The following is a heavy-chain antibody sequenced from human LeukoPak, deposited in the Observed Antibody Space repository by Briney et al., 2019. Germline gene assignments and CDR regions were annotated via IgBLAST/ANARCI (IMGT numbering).Heavy chain of an antibody. CDR2: ISGGGGST. V-gene: IGHV3-23*01. CDR1: GFTFSSYA. J-gene: IGHJ4*02. Sequence: GGSLRLSCAAPGFTFSSYAMSWVRQAPGKGLEWVSAISGGGGSTYYADSVEGRLTISRDNSKNTLYLQMNSLRAEDTAVYYCAKVHDFWSGYFGNWGQGTLVTVSS. CDR3: AKVHDFWSGYFGN. D-gene: IGHD3-3*01.